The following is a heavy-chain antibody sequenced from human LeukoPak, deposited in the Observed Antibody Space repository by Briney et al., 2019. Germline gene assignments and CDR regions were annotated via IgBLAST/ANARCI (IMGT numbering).Heavy chain of an antibody. CDR3: ARAGNMITFGGVIVISNWFDP. J-gene: IGHJ5*02. CDR1: GGSFSGYY. Sequence: PSETLSLTCAVYGGSFSGYYWSWIRQPPGKGLEWIGEINHSGSTNYNPSLKSRVTISVDTSKNQFSLKLSSVTAADTAVYYCARAGNMITFGGVIVISNWFDPWGQGTLVTVSS. V-gene: IGHV4-34*01. CDR2: INHSGST. D-gene: IGHD3-16*02.